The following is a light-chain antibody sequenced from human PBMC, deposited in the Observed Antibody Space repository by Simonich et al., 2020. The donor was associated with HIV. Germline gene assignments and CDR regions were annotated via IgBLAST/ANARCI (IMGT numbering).Light chain of an antibody. V-gene: IGLV1-44*01. J-gene: IGLJ1*01. CDR2: RNN. CDR1: SSNIGSNT. CDR3: AAWDDSLNGYV. Sequence: QSVLTQPPSASGTPGQRVTISCSGSSSNIGSNTVNWYQQLPGTAPKLLIYRNNQRPSGVPDRVSGSKSGTSASLAISGLQTEDEADYYCAAWDDSLNGYVFGTGTKVTGL.